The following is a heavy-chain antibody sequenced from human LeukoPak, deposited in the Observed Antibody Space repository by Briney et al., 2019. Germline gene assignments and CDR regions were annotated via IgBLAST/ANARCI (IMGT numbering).Heavy chain of an antibody. V-gene: IGHV3-33*01. CDR1: GFTFNNYG. Sequence: GGSLRLSSEASGFTFNNYGLHWVRQAPGKGLEWVTVMWYDESSKSYADSVMGRFTISRDNSKNTLYLQMNSLRADDTALYYCARDTRKGDLDYWGQGTLVTVSS. CDR2: MWYDESSK. CDR3: ARDTRKGDLDY. D-gene: IGHD3-16*01. J-gene: IGHJ4*02.